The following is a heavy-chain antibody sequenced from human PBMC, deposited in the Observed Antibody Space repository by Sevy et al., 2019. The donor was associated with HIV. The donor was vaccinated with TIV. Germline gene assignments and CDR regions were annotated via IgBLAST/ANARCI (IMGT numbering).Heavy chain of an antibody. CDR1: GFIFSNYA. CDR3: AKDESAWGRFDS. V-gene: IGHV3-23*01. CDR2: FTVSGPGA. Sequence: GGSLRLSCAASGFIFSNYAMNWVRQAPGTGLQWVSVFTVSGPGAYTNYADSVKGRFTISRDNSKNTLYLQMNSLTADDTAVYYCAKDESAWGRFDSWGQGTLVTVSS. D-gene: IGHD3-16*01. J-gene: IGHJ4*02.